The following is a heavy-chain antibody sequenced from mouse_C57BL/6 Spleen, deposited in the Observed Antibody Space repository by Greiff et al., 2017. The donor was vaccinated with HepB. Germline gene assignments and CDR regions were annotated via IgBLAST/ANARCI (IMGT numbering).Heavy chain of an antibody. V-gene: IGHV1-22*01. J-gene: IGHJ2*01. CDR2: INPNNGGT. Sequence: EVQLQQSGPELVKPGASVKMSCKASGYTFTDYNMHWVKQSHGKSLEWIGYINPNNGGTSYNQKFKGKATLTVNKSSSTAYMELRSLTSEDSAVYYCARQGNWAYYFDYWGQGTTLTVSA. D-gene: IGHD4-1*01. CDR1: GYTFTDYN. CDR3: ARQGNWAYYFDY.